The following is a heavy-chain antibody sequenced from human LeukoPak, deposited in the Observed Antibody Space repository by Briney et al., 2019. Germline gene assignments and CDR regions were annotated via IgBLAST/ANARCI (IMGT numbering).Heavy chain of an antibody. CDR1: GFTFSSFG. CDR2: ISYDGSNK. J-gene: IGHJ4*02. CDR3: AKDRGLRFLEWLFDY. D-gene: IGHD3-3*01. V-gene: IGHV3-30*18. Sequence: PGGSLGLSCAASGFTFSSFGRHWFRRAPGKGLEGGAVISYDGSNKYYADSVKGRFTISRDNSKNTLYLQMNSLRAEDTAVYYCAKDRGLRFLEWLFDYWGQGTLVTVSS.